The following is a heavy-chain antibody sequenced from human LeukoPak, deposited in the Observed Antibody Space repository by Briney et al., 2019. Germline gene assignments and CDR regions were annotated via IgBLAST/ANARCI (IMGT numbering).Heavy chain of an antibody. J-gene: IGHJ4*02. CDR3: ARHPALGYFDY. Sequence: SETLSLTCAVYGGSFSGYYWSWIRQPPGKGLEWIGEINHSGSTNYNPSPKSRVTISVDTSKNQFSLKLSSVTAADTAVYYCARHPALGYFDYWGQGTLVTVSS. CDR1: GGSFSGYY. D-gene: IGHD7-27*01. V-gene: IGHV4-34*01. CDR2: INHSGST.